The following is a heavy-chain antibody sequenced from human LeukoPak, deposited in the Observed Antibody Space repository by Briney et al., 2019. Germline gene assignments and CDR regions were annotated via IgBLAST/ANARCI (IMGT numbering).Heavy chain of an antibody. CDR2: FDPEDGET. Sequence: ASVTVSCRVSGYTLTELSMHWVRQAPGKGLERMGGFDPEDGETIYAQKFQGRVTMTEDTSTDTAYMELSSLRSEDTAVYYCATVSCSGGSCYFDYWGQGTLVTVSS. CDR1: GYTLTELS. V-gene: IGHV1-24*01. J-gene: IGHJ4*02. D-gene: IGHD2-15*01. CDR3: ATVSCSGGSCYFDY.